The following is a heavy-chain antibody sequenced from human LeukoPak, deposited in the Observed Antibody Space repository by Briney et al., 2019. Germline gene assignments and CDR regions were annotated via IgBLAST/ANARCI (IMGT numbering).Heavy chain of an antibody. D-gene: IGHD1-1*01. J-gene: IGHJ4*02. CDR3: ARPGPTVRYFDY. V-gene: IGHV5-51*01. CDR1: GYSFTTYW. Sequence: GESLKISCKVSGYSFTTYWIAWVRQMPRKGLEWMGIIYPGDSATRYSPSFQGQVTISADKSISTAYLQWSSLKASDTAMYYCARPGPTVRYFDYWGQGTLVTVSS. CDR2: IYPGDSAT.